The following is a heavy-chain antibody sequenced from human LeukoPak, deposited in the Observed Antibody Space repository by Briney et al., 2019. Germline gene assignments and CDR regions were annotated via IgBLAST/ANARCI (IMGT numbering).Heavy chain of an antibody. J-gene: IGHJ4*02. D-gene: IGHD1-20*01. CDR2: INRNSDTR. CDR3: AKXILAHITSFAY. V-gene: IGHV3-9*01. Sequence: GGSLRLSCAASGFTFDDYAMHWVRQVPGKGLEWVSGINRNSDTRGYADSVKGRFTISRDNAKNSLFLQMNSLKAEDTAFYYCAKXILAHITSFAYWGQGTLVTVYS. CDR1: GFTFDDYA.